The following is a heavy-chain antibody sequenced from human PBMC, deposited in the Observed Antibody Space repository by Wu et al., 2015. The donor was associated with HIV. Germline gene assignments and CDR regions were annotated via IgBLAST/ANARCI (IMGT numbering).Heavy chain of an antibody. D-gene: IGHD3-9*01. J-gene: IGHJ3*01. Sequence: QMQLVQSGPEAKKPGTSVKVSCKASGFTFRSSAMQWVRQARGQGLEWIGWMVVGSVNTNYAQKFQGRVTFTRDLSTSTAYMELSSLRSEDTAVYYCAADPDYDILSSWVPDGFDVWGHGTMVTVVF. CDR3: AADPDYDILSSWVPDGFDV. CDR1: GFTFRSSA. CDR2: MVVGSVNT. V-gene: IGHV1-58*02.